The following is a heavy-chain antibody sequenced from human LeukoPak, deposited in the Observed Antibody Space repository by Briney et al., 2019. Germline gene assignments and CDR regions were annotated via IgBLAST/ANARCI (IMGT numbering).Heavy chain of an antibody. CDR2: IKEDGSIQ. Sequence: GGSLGLSCVASGFTFSSYWMTWVRQAPGKGLEWLANIKEDGSIQYYLDSVRGRFSISRDNAKTSVYLQLNSLRADDTAVYYCARDVWTGVAVSDYWGQGTLVTVSS. V-gene: IGHV3-7*01. CDR1: GFTFSSYW. J-gene: IGHJ4*02. D-gene: IGHD6-19*01. CDR3: ARDVWTGVAVSDY.